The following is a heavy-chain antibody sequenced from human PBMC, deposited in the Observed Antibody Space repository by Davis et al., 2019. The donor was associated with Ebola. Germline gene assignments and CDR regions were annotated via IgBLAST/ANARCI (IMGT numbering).Heavy chain of an antibody. CDR3: TRDYDFWSGYYTIFGY. Sequence: GGSLRLSCTASGFTFGDYAMSWFRQAPGKGLEWVGFIRSKAYGGTTEYAASVKGRFTIPRDDSKSIAYLQMNSLKTEDTAVYYCTRDYDFWSGYYTIFGYWGQGTLVTVSS. D-gene: IGHD3-3*01. CDR2: IRSKAYGGTT. CDR1: GFTFGDYA. V-gene: IGHV3-49*03. J-gene: IGHJ4*02.